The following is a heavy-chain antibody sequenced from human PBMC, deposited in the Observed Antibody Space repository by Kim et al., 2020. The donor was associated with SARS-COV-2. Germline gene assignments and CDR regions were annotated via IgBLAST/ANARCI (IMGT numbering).Heavy chain of an antibody. Sequence: SQTLSLPCVISGDRVSSTSAIWIWIRQSPSRGLEWLGRTYYRSKWSSDYAVSVRGRITISPDTSMNQFSLQLNSVTPDDTAVYYCARIGGLVRYWGQGTLVTVSS. CDR3: ARIGGLVRY. CDR2: TYYRSKWSS. CDR1: GDRVSSTSAI. V-gene: IGHV6-1*01. D-gene: IGHD2-8*01. J-gene: IGHJ4*02.